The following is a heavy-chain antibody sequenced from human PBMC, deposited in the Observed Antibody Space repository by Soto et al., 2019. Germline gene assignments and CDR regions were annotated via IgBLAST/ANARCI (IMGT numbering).Heavy chain of an antibody. J-gene: IGHJ4*02. V-gene: IGHV4-39*01. D-gene: IGHD2-21*02. CDR2: IYYSGST. CDR3: ARRSSTLAYCGGDCYGHFDY. Sequence: PSETLSLTCTVSGGSISSSSYYWGWIRQPPGKGLEWIGSIYYSGSTYYNQSLKSRVTISVDTSKNKFSLKLSSVTAADTAVYYCARRSSTLAYCGGDCYGHFDYWGQGTLVTVS. CDR1: GGSISSSSYY.